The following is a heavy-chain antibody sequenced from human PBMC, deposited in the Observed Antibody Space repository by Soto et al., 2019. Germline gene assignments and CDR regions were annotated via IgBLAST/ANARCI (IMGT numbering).Heavy chain of an antibody. CDR2: IIPILGIA. D-gene: IGHD2-15*01. V-gene: IGHV1-69*02. J-gene: IGHJ4*02. CDR1: GGTFSSYT. Sequence: QVQLVQSGAEVKKPESSVKVSCKASGGTFSSYTISWVRQAPGQGLEWMGRIIPILGIANYAQKFQGRVTITADKSTSTAYMELSSLRSEDTAVYYCARYGCSGGSCYSVDYWGQGTLVTVSS. CDR3: ARYGCSGGSCYSVDY.